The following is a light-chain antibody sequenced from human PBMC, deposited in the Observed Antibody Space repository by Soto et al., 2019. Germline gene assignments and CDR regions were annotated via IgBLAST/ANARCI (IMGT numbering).Light chain of an antibody. Sequence: EIVLTQSPATLSLSPGERATLSCRVSQSVGSYLAWYQQKPGQAPRLLIYGTSNRATGIPGRFSGSGSETDFTLTISSLEPEDCGVYYCQHRGKWPRTFGQGTKLEIK. CDR3: QHRGKWPRT. J-gene: IGKJ2*01. CDR2: GTS. V-gene: IGKV3-11*01. CDR1: QSVGSY.